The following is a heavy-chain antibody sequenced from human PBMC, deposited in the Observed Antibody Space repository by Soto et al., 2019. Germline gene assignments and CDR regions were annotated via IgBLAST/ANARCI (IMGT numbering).Heavy chain of an antibody. J-gene: IGHJ6*02. V-gene: IGHV1-58*02. CDR3: SADHPHMAMGWPG. Sequence: QMQLVQSAAEVREPGTSVRVSCRASGFDFGSFGIQFLRQTRGRGLEWIGWIVVVSGSTNYARQFQGRVAISRDMSSSTAYLDLYDLKSDDTAVYFCSADHPHMAMGWPGWGQGTTVTVSS. CDR2: IVVVSGST. CDR1: GFDFGSFG. D-gene: IGHD1-26*01.